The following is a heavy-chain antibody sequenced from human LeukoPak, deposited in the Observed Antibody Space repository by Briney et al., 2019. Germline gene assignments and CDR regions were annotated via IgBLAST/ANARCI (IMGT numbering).Heavy chain of an antibody. CDR3: ASQYYYDSSGWVY. D-gene: IGHD3-22*01. CDR1: GGSITSAGYS. Sequence: SETLSLTCTVSGGSITSAGYSWGWIRQPAGKGLEWIGRIYRSGSTNSNPSLKSRVTISVDTSKNQFSLKLSSVTAADTAVYYCASQYYYDSSGWVYWGQGTLVTVSS. CDR2: IYRSGST. V-gene: IGHV4-61*02. J-gene: IGHJ4*02.